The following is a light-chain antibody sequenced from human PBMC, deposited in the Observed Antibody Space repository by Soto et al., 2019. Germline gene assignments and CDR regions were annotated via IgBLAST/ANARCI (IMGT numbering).Light chain of an antibody. CDR3: HSYDSSLSGSV. V-gene: IGLV1-40*01. Sequence: QAVVTQPPSVSGAPGQRVTISCTGSSSNIGAGYDVHWYQQLPGTAPKLLIYGDGNRPSGVPDRFSDSKSGTSASLAITGLQAEDEADYYCHSYDSSLSGSVFGGGTKLTVL. CDR2: GDG. J-gene: IGLJ3*02. CDR1: SSNIGAGYD.